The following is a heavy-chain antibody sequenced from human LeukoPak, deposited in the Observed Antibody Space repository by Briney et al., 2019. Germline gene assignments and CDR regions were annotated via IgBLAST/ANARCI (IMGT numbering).Heavy chain of an antibody. D-gene: IGHD6-25*01. V-gene: IGHV3-30*18. CDR2: ISYDGSNK. CDR1: GYTFTSYG. J-gene: IGHJ3*02. CDR3: AKGQRAVSPRHDDAFDI. Sequence: SCKASGYTFTSYGISWVRQAPGKGLEWVAVISYDGSNKYYADSVKGRFTISRDNSKNTLYLQMNSLRAEDTAVYYCAKGQRAVSPRHDDAFDIWGQGTMVTVSS.